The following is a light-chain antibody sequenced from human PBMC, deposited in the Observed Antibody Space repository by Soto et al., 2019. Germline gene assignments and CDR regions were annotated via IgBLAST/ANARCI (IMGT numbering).Light chain of an antibody. V-gene: IGKV3-20*01. Sequence: EIVLTQSPGTLSLSPGARAPRXWRASQSVSNNYLAWYQQKPGQAPRLLIYGASNRATGIPDRFSGSGSGTDFTLTISRLEPEDFAVYYCQQYGSSGTFGQGTKVDIK. CDR3: QQYGSSGT. CDR2: GAS. CDR1: QSVSNNY. J-gene: IGKJ1*01.